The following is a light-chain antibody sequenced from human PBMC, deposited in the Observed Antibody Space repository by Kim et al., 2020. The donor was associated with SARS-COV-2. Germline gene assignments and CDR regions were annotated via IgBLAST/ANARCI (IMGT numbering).Light chain of an antibody. Sequence: SYELTQPSSVSVSPGQTARITCSGDVLTESYARWFQQKPGQAPVVVIYKGSERPSGIPDRFSVSGSGNTVTLTISGAQVEDEADYYCYSAADNRGIFGGGTQLTVL. CDR3: YSAADNRGI. CDR2: KGS. CDR1: VLTESY. V-gene: IGLV3-27*01. J-gene: IGLJ2*01.